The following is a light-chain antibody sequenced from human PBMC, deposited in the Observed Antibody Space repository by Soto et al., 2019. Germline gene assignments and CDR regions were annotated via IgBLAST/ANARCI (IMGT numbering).Light chain of an antibody. CDR2: WAS. J-gene: IGKJ3*01. CDR3: QQYYSSPCT. V-gene: IGKV4-1*01. CDR1: QSVLYSSNNKNY. Sequence: DLVMTQSPDSLAVSLGEGATINCKSSQSVLYSSNNKNYLAWYQQKPGQPPNLLIYWASTRESGVSDRLSGSGSGGDFTLTISCLQAEDVAVYYWQQYYSSPCTFGLATKVDIK.